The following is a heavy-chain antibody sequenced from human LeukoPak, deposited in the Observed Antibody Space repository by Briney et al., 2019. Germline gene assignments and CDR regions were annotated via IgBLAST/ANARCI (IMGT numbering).Heavy chain of an antibody. CDR1: GFTVSSNY. V-gene: IGHV3-53*01. CDR3: AKDRDSGSYSDY. Sequence: GGSLRLSCAASGFTVSSNYMSWVRQAPGKGLEWVSSIYSGGSTYYADSVKGRFTISRDNSKNTLYLQMNSLRAEDTAVYYCAKDRDSGSYSDYWGQGTLVTVSS. CDR2: IYSGGST. D-gene: IGHD1-26*01. J-gene: IGHJ4*02.